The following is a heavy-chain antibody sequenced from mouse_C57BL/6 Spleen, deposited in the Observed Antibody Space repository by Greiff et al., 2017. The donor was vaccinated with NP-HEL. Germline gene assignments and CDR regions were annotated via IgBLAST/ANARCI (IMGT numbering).Heavy chain of an antibody. D-gene: IGHD1-1*01. CDR2: IYPGSGNT. J-gene: IGHJ3*01. CDR3: AREHYYGSSWFAY. V-gene: IGHV1-76*01. CDR1: GYTFTDYY. Sequence: VKLQESGAELVRPGASVKLSCKASGYTFTDYYINWVKQRPGQGLEWIARIYPGSGNTYYNEKFKGKATLTAEKSSSTAYMQLSSLTSEDSAVYFCAREHYYGSSWFAYWGQGTLVTVSA.